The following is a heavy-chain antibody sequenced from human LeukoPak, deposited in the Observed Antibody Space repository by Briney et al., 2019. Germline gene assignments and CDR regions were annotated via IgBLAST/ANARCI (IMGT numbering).Heavy chain of an antibody. CDR1: GFILSSYA. J-gene: IGHJ3*02. V-gene: IGHV3-64*01. D-gene: IGHD2-15*01. CDR2: MSSNGDNT. Sequence: GGSLRLSCAASGFILSSYAMHWVRQAPGKGLEYVSAMSSNGDNTFYASSVKGRFTISRDNSKNTLYLQMGNLRADDMAVYYCARKVAQGPFDIWGQGTMVTVSS. CDR3: ARKVAQGPFDI.